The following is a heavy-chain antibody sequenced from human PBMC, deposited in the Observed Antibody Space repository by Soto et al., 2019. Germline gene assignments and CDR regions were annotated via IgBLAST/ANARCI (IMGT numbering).Heavy chain of an antibody. D-gene: IGHD3-22*01. CDR1: EVSISTYA. J-gene: IGHJ3*01. Sequence: RDSCGAAEVSISTYAMHRVRQTTGKGLEWVAVISYDGDHKYYTDSVKGRFTISRDNSKNTLYLLMNSLGVEDTALYYCVREQLYYNDVFGRPLNGFDLWGQGTMVTVSS. CDR2: ISYDGDHK. V-gene: IGHV3-30-3*01. CDR3: VREQLYYNDVFGRPLNGFDL.